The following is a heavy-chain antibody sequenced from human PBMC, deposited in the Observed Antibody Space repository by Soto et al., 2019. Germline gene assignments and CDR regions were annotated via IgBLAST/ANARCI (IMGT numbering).Heavy chain of an antibody. V-gene: IGHV1-69*01. Sequence: QVQLVQSGAEVKKPGSSVKVSCKASGGTFSDYGISWVRQAPGQGLEWMGGPIPIFGTSNYAQKFQGRVTITADESTSTAYMELSSLTSEDTAVYYCARGWDHYDSSGLLTWFDPWGQGTLVTVSS. CDR1: GGTFSDYG. D-gene: IGHD3-22*01. J-gene: IGHJ5*02. CDR2: PIPIFGTS. CDR3: ARGWDHYDSSGLLTWFDP.